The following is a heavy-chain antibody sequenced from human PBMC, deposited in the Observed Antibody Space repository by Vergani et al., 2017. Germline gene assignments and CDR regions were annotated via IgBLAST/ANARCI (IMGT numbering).Heavy chain of an antibody. D-gene: IGHD1/OR15-1a*01. CDR3: ANGNWNTNNWFDP. CDR2: ISSSSSYI. Sequence: VQLVESGGGVVQPGRSLRLSCAASGFTFSSYSMNWVRQAPGKGLEWVSSISSSSSYIYYADSVKGRFTISRDNAKNSLYLQMNSLRAEDTAVYYCANGNWNTNNWFDPWGQGTLVTVSS. CDR1: GFTFSSYS. J-gene: IGHJ5*02. V-gene: IGHV3-21*01.